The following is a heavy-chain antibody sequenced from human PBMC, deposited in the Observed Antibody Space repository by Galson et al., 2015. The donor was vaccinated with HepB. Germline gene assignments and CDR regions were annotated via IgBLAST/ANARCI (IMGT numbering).Heavy chain of an antibody. CDR3: AREGVPYYYDSSGYYYFRGYRHAFDI. J-gene: IGHJ3*02. CDR1: GYTFTSYA. CDR2: INAGNGNT. D-gene: IGHD3-22*01. Sequence: SVKVSCKASGYTFTSYAMHWVRQAPGQRLEWMGWINAGNGNTKYSQKFQGRVTITRDTSASTAYMELSSLRSEDTAVYYCAREGVPYYYDSSGYYYFRGYRHAFDIWGQGTMVTVSS. V-gene: IGHV1-3*01.